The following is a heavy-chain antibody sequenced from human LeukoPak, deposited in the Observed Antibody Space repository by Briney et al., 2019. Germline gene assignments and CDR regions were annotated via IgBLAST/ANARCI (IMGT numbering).Heavy chain of an antibody. CDR3: ARAGIAAPLGGFDP. J-gene: IGHJ5*02. Sequence: SVKVSCKASGGTFISYAISWVRQAPGQGLEWMGGIIPIFGTANYAQKFQGRVTITADESTSTAYMELSSLRSEDTAVYYCARAGIAAPLGGFDPWGREPWSPSPQ. CDR1: GGTFISYA. D-gene: IGHD6-6*01. V-gene: IGHV1-69*13. CDR2: IIPIFGTA.